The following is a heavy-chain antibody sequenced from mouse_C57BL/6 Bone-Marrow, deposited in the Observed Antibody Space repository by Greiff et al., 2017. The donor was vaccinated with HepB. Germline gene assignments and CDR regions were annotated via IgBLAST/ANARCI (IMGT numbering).Heavy chain of an antibody. D-gene: IGHD1-1*01. CDR2: IYPGDGDT. Sequence: VKLQESGPELVKPGASVKISCKASGYAFSSSWMNWVKQRPGKGLEWIGRIYPGDGDTNYNGKFKGKATLTADKSSSTAYMQLSSLTSEDSAVYFCARSDYYYGSSHWYFDVWGTGTTVTVSS. V-gene: IGHV1-82*01. CDR3: ARSDYYYGSSHWYFDV. CDR1: GYAFSSSW. J-gene: IGHJ1*03.